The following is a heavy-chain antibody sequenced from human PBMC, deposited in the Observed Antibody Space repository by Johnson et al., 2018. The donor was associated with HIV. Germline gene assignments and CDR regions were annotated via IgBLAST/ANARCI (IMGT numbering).Heavy chain of an antibody. Sequence: QVQLVESGGGLVQPGGSLRLSCAASGFTFSDYYMSWIRQAPGKGLEWVSYISSSGSTIYYADSVKGRFTISRDNAKNSLYPQMNSLRAEDTAVYYCARSYPPLRGWLRRPSDEFGAFDIWGQGTMVTVSS. CDR1: GFTFSDYY. V-gene: IGHV3-11*04. J-gene: IGHJ3*02. CDR3: ARSYPPLRGWLRRPSDEFGAFDI. CDR2: ISSSGSTI. D-gene: IGHD5-12*01.